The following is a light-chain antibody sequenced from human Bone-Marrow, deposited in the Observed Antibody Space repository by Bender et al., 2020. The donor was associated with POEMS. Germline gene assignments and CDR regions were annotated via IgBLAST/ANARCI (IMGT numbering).Light chain of an antibody. Sequence: QSVLTQPPSVSGAPGQRVTISCTGSNTNIGIGFDVNCYQVLPGTAPRLLISANINRPSGVPDRFSGSKSGTSVSLAITGFQAEDEADYYCQSFDTSLSGWVFGAGTKLTV. J-gene: IGLJ3*02. CDR1: NTNIGIGFD. V-gene: IGLV1-40*01. CDR2: ANI. CDR3: QSFDTSLSGWV.